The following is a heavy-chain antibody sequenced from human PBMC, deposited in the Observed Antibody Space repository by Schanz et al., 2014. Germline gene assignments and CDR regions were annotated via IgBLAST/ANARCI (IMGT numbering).Heavy chain of an antibody. V-gene: IGHV3-23*04. CDR1: GFTFSKYW. D-gene: IGHD1-1*01. Sequence: VQLVESGGGLVQPGGSLRLSCGGSGFTFSKYWMSWVRQAPGKGLEWVSGISGSGGSTYYADSVKGRFTISRDNSKNTLYLQMNSLRAEDTAVYFCARAHGNNWYGKGLDYWGQGTLVTVSS. CDR2: ISGSGGST. CDR3: ARAHGNNWYGKGLDY. J-gene: IGHJ4*02.